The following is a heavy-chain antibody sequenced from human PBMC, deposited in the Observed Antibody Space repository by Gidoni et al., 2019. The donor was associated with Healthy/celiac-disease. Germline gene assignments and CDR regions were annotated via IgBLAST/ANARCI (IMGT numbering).Heavy chain of an antibody. D-gene: IGHD2-2*01. CDR1: GYTFTSYD. Sequence: QVQLVQSGAEVKKPGASAKVSCKASGYTFTSYDINWVRQATGQGLEWMGWMNPTSGNTGYAQKFQGRVTMTRNTSISTAYMELSSLRSEDTAVYYCARGFRRDIVVVPAANDYWGQGTLVTVSS. J-gene: IGHJ4*02. V-gene: IGHV1-8*01. CDR2: MNPTSGNT. CDR3: ARGFRRDIVVVPAANDY.